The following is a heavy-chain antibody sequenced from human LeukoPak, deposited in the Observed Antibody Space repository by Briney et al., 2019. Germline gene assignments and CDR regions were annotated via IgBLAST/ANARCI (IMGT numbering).Heavy chain of an antibody. CDR3: VREGRGYRYGYFYYYDMDV. Sequence: GASVKVSCKASGYTFTSYYMHWVRQGPGQGLEWMGIINPSGVSTGYAQKFQGRVTMTSYTSTTTVYMELSSLKSEDSAVYYCVREGRGYRYGYFYYYDMDVWGQGTTVTVSS. D-gene: IGHD5-18*01. J-gene: IGHJ6*02. V-gene: IGHV1-46*01. CDR1: GYTFTSYY. CDR2: INPSGVST.